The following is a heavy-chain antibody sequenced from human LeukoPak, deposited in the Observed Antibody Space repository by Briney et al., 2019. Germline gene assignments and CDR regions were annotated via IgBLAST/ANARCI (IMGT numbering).Heavy chain of an antibody. CDR1: GFTFSSYG. V-gene: IGHV3-30*18. D-gene: IGHD5-18*01. J-gene: IGHJ4*02. CDR2: ISYDGSNK. Sequence: GGSLRLSCAASGFTFSSYGMHWVRQAPGKGLEWVAVISYDGSNKYYADSVKGRFTISGDNSKNTLYLQMNSLRAEDTAVYYCAKVGGYSYGCFDYWGQGTLVTVSS. CDR3: AKVGGYSYGCFDY.